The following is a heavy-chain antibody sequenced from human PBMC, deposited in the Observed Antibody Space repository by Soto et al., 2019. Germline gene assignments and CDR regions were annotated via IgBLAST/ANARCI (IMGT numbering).Heavy chain of an antibody. D-gene: IGHD7-27*01. CDR3: ARDPKTSGGQHWAFNYFDS. V-gene: IGHV3-30-3*01. J-gene: IGHJ4*02. CDR2: ISYDGTNK. CDR1: GFSFSISP. Sequence: GGSLRLSCAASGFSFSISPMHWVRQAPGKGPEWVALISYDGTNKFYADSVKGRFTISRDNSKSTLYLQVDSLRPEDAAVYHCARDPKTSGGQHWAFNYFDSWGQGTLVTVSS.